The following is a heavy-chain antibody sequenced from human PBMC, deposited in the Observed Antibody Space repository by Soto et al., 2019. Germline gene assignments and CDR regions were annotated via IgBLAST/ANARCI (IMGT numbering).Heavy chain of an antibody. V-gene: IGHV1-69*13. Sequence: SVKVSCKASGGTFSSYAISWVRQAPGQGLEWMGGIIPIFGTANYAQKFQGRVTITADESTSTAYMELSSLRSEDTAVYYCARTGNYDSSVGQALFDYWGQGTLVTVSS. CDR2: IIPIFGTA. CDR3: ARTGNYDSSVGQALFDY. J-gene: IGHJ4*02. CDR1: GGTFSSYA. D-gene: IGHD3-22*01.